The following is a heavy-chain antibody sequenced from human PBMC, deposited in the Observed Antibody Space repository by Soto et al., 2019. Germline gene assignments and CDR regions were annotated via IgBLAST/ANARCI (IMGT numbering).Heavy chain of an antibody. CDR3: SKDLGLTGYYYYYYYGMDV. V-gene: IGHV3-30*18. D-gene: IGHD3-9*01. CDR2: ISYDGSNK. CDR1: GFTFSSYG. J-gene: IGHJ6*02. Sequence: PGGSLRLSCAASGFTFSSYGMHWVRQAPGKGLEWVAVISYDGSNKYYADSVKGRFTISRDNSKNTLYLQMNSLRAEDTAVYYCSKDLGLTGYYYYYYYGMDVWGQGTTVTVSS.